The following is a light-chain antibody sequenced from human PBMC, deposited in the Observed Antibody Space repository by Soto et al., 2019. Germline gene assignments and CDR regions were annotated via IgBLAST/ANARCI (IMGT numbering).Light chain of an antibody. CDR1: QSISTY. Sequence: VLTQSPATLSLSPGERATLSCRASQSISTYLAWYQQKPGQAPRLLIYDAVNRATGIPARFSGSGSGTDFTLIIDSRAPEDFAVYYCQQRINWPLTFGGGTRVEIK. V-gene: IGKV3-11*01. CDR2: DAV. CDR3: QQRINWPLT. J-gene: IGKJ4*01.